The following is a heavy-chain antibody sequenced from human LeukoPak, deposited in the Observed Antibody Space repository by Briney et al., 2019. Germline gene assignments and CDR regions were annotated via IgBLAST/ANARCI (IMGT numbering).Heavy chain of an antibody. V-gene: IGHV4-61*01. J-gene: IGHJ3*02. Sequence: PSEALSLTCTVSGGSVSSGSYHWSWVRQPPGKGLERIAYIFNSGSSNYNPSLKSRVTISVDTYKNQFSLKLNSVTAADTAQYHCARGVGGVREGFDIWGQGTMVTVSS. CDR3: ARGVGGVREGFDI. D-gene: IGHD3-16*01. CDR2: IFNSGSS. CDR1: GGSVSSGSYH.